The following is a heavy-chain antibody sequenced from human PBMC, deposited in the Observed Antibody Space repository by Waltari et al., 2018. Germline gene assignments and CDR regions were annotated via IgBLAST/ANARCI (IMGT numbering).Heavy chain of an antibody. CDR2: ISWDGGNT. Sequence: EVQLVESGGVVVQPGGSLRLSCAASGFTFDDYTMHWVRQAPGKGLEWVSLISWDGGNTNYAQKLQGRVTMTTDTSTSTAYMELRSLRSDDTAVYYCARDGVAVAGTEIDYWGQGTLVTVSS. J-gene: IGHJ4*02. V-gene: IGHV3-43*01. CDR1: GFTFDDYT. D-gene: IGHD6-19*01. CDR3: ARDGVAVAGTEIDY.